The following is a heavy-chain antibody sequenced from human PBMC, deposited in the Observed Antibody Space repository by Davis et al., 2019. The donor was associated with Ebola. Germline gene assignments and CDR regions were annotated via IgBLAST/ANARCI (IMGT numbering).Heavy chain of an antibody. D-gene: IGHD3-16*01. CDR1: GGSFSGYY. CDR2: INHSGST. V-gene: IGHV4-34*01. Sequence: SETLSLTCAVYGGSFSGYYWSWIRQPPGKGLEWIGEINHSGSTNYNPSLKSRVTISVDTSKNQFSLKLSSVTAADTAVYYCARELAPRGGEYCFDYWGQGTLVTVSS. J-gene: IGHJ4*02. CDR3: ARELAPRGGEYCFDY.